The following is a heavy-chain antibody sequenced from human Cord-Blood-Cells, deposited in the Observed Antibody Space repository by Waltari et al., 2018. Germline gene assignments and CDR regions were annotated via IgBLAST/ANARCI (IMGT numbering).Heavy chain of an antibody. D-gene: IGHD3-10*01. CDR2: IYHSGST. J-gene: IGHJ4*02. V-gene: IGHV4-38-2*02. CDR1: GYSISSGYY. CDR3: AREWFGELYYFDY. Sequence: QVQLQESGPGLVKPSETLSLTCAVSGYSISSGYYWGWIRQPPGKGLEWIGSIYHSGSTYYNPAVKSRVTISVDTSKNQFSRKLSSVTAAETAVYYCAREWFGELYYFDYWGQGTLVTVSS.